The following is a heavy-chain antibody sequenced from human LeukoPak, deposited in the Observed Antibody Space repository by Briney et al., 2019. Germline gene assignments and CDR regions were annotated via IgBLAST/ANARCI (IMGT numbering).Heavy chain of an antibody. CDR3: ARDQVGYCSSTSCYRNYYYGMDV. CDR2: IYSGGST. J-gene: IGHJ6*02. Sequence: PGGSLRLSCAASGFTVSSNYMSWVRQAPGKGLEWVSVIYSGGSTYYADSVKGRFTISRDKSKNTLYLQMNSLRAEDTAVYYCARDQVGYCSSTSCYRNYYYGMDVWGQGTTVTVSS. V-gene: IGHV3-53*01. CDR1: GFTVSSNY. D-gene: IGHD2-2*01.